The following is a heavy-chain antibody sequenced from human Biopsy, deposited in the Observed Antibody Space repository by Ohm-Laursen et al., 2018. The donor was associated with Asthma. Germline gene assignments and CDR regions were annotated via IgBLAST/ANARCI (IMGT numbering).Heavy chain of an antibody. V-gene: IGHV1-69*01. D-gene: IGHD2-2*01. CDR3: VRKAGSCISRTCYSLDF. CDR2: FNSVFGTT. J-gene: IGHJ4*02. Sequence: SSANVSCKSPGGTSKTYVIGWGREAPGQGVEWRGGFNSVFGTTTYPKKFQDRVTFTSDDSTSTVYMELSSLRSEDAAGYYCVRKAGSCISRTCYSLDFWGQGTLVTVSS. CDR1: GGTSKTYV.